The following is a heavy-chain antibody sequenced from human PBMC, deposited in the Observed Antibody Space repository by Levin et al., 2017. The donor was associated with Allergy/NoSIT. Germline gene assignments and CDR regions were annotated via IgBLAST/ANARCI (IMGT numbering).Heavy chain of an antibody. Sequence: GSLRLSCTVSGGSISRSNYYWGWIRQPPGKGLEWIGSIHFGGSTYYNPSLKNRITTSGDTSKNQFSLKLSSVTAADTAVYHCARHPFLEEPAAGTISWYFDLWGRGTLVTVSS. J-gene: IGHJ2*01. CDR1: GGSISRSNYY. CDR2: IHFGGST. V-gene: IGHV4-39*01. CDR3: ARHPFLEEPAAGTISWYFDL. D-gene: IGHD6-13*01.